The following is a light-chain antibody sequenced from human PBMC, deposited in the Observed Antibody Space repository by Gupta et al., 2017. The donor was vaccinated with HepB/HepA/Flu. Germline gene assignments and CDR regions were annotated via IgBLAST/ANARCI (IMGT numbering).Light chain of an antibody. J-gene: IGLJ2*01. CDR3: ALHMVRGIWV. Sequence: QTVVTQEPSFSVSPGGTVTLTCGLSSGSVSTNYNPTWFQQTPGQAPRTPMYSTNTRSSGVSDRFSGSILGNKAALTITGVQARDESDYYCALHMVRGIWVFGGGTKLTVL. V-gene: IGLV8-61*01. CDR2: STN. CDR1: SGSVSTNYN.